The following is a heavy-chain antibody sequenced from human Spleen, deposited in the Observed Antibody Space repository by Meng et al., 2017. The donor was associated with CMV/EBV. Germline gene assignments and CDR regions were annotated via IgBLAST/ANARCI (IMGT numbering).Heavy chain of an antibody. D-gene: IGHD2-2*01. CDR3: ARLKYCSSTSCYFNAFDI. J-gene: IGHJ3*02. CDR1: GFTFSSYW. V-gene: IGHV3-74*01. Sequence: GESLKISCAASGFTFSSYWMHWVRQAPGKGLVWVSRINSDGSSTSYADSVKGRFTISRDNAKNTLYLQMNSLRAEDTAVYYCARLKYCSSTSCYFNAFDIWGQGTMVTVSS. CDR2: INSDGSST.